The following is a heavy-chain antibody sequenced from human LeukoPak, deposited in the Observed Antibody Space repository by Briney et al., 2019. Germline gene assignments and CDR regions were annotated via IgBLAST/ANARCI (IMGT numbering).Heavy chain of an antibody. J-gene: IGHJ6*03. CDR2: IYTSGST. Sequence: KPSETLSLTCTVSGGSISSYYWSWIRQPAGKGLEWIGRIYTSGSTNYNPSLKSRVTMSVDTSKNQFSLKLSSVTAADTAVYYCARFGYSYGPYYMDVWGKGTTVTVSS. V-gene: IGHV4-4*07. CDR3: ARFGYSYGPYYMDV. D-gene: IGHD5-18*01. CDR1: GGSISSYY.